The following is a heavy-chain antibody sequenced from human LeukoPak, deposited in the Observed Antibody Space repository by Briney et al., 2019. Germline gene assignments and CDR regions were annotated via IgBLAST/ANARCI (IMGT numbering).Heavy chain of an antibody. CDR1: GYTFTSYG. Sequence: ASVKVSCKASGYTFTSYGISWVRQAPGQGLEWMGWISAYNGNTNYAQKLQGRVTMTTDTSTSTAYMELRSLRSDDTAVYYCARVPNVLMVYAAGDYWGQGTLVTVTS. CDR3: ARVPNVLMVYAAGDY. CDR2: ISAYNGNT. J-gene: IGHJ4*02. D-gene: IGHD2-8*01. V-gene: IGHV1-18*01.